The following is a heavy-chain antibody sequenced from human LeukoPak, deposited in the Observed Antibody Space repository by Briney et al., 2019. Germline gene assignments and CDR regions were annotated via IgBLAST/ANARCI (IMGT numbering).Heavy chain of an antibody. J-gene: IGHJ5*02. CDR2: INPNSGGT. V-gene: IGHV1-2*02. Sequence: ASVKVSCKASGYTFTGYYMHWVRQAPGQGLEWMGWINPNSGGTNYAQKFQGRVTMTRDTSISTAYMELSRLGSDDTAVYYCARSYSSSSEGWFDPWGQGTLVTVSS. CDR1: GYTFTGYY. CDR3: ARSYSSSSEGWFDP. D-gene: IGHD6-6*01.